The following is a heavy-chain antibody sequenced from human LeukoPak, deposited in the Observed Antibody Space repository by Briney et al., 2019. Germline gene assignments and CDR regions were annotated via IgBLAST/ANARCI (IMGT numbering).Heavy chain of an antibody. CDR1: GFTFSEYY. J-gene: IGHJ3*02. D-gene: IGHD3-22*01. Sequence: PGGSLRLSCAASGFTFSEYYMSWIRQAPGKGLEWVSYISSSNNFRNYADSVKGRFTISRDNAKNSLYLQMNSLRAEDTAVYYCARPRYYDSSGYYFDIWGQGTIVTVSS. CDR2: ISSSNNFR. CDR3: ARPRYYDSSGYYFDI. V-gene: IGHV3-11*03.